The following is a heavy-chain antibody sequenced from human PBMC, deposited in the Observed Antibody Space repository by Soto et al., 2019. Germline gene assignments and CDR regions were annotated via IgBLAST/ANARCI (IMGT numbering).Heavy chain of an antibody. CDR3: ARDQGSHPGD. CDR1: GVSISSDNW. Sequence: QVQLQESGPGLVRPSGTVSLTCAVSGVSISSDNWWSWVRQPPGKALEWIGEIHHSGSTNYNPSLKSRVTMSVVTSKDLFSLTLNSVTAADTAFYYCARDQGSHPGDWGQGTLVSVSS. V-gene: IGHV4-4*02. J-gene: IGHJ4*02. CDR2: IHHSGST. D-gene: IGHD6-13*01.